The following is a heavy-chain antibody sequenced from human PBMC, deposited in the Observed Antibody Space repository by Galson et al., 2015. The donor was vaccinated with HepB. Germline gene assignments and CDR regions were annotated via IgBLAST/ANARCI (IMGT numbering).Heavy chain of an antibody. CDR1: GYTFTSCY. V-gene: IGHV1-46*01. J-gene: IGHJ4*02. CDR2: INPSGGST. D-gene: IGHD6-6*01. Sequence: SVKVSCKASGYTFTSCYMHWVRQAPGQGLEWMGIINPSGGSTSYAQKFQGRVTMTRDTSTSTVYMELSSLRSEDTAVYYCAREDSSSGAYPGIWGQGTLVTVSS. CDR3: AREDSSSGAYPGI.